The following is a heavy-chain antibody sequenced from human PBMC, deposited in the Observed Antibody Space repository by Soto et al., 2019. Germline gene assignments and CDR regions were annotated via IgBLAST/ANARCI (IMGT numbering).Heavy chain of an antibody. CDR1: GYNFTSYW. Sequence: PGHSLKISCKGSGYNFTSYWISWEHQMPGKGLEWMGRIDPSDSYTNYSPSFQGHVTISADKSISTAYLQWSSLKASDTAMYYCASIWGYCSSTSCQNWFDPCGQGTLVT. CDR2: IDPSDSYT. D-gene: IGHD2-2*01. J-gene: IGHJ5*02. CDR3: ASIWGYCSSTSCQNWFDP. V-gene: IGHV5-10-1*01.